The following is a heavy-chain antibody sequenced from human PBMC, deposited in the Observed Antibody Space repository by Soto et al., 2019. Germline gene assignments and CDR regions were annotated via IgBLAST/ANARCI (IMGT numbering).Heavy chain of an antibody. J-gene: IGHJ4*02. Sequence: GGSLRLSCAASGFTFSSYGMHWVRQAPGKGLEWVAVISYDGSNKYYADSVKGRFTISRDNSKNTLYLQMNSLRAEDTAVYYCAPPILLATTYWGQGTLVTVSS. D-gene: IGHD5-12*01. CDR1: GFTFSSYG. V-gene: IGHV3-30*03. CDR2: ISYDGSNK. CDR3: APPILLATTY.